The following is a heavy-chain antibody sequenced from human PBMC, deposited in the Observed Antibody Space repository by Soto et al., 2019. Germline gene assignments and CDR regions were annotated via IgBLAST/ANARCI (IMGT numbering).Heavy chain of an antibody. Sequence: QVQLVQSGAEVKKPGSSVKVSCKASGGTFSSYAISWVRQAPGQGLEWMGGIIPIFGTANYAQKFQGRVTITADESTRTAYMELSSLRSEDTAVYYCARALPHTYYYDSSGSNRFDPWGQGTLVTVSS. CDR3: ARALPHTYYYDSSGSNRFDP. CDR1: GGTFSSYA. D-gene: IGHD3-22*01. V-gene: IGHV1-69*01. J-gene: IGHJ5*02. CDR2: IIPIFGTA.